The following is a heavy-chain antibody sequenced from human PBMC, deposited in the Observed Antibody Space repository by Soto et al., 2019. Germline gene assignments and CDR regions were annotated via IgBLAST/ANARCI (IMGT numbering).Heavy chain of an antibody. D-gene: IGHD3-22*01. V-gene: IGHV1-18*01. Sequence: ASVKVSCKASVYTFTSYGISWVRQAPGQGLEWMGWISAYNGNTNYAQKLQGRVTMTTDTSTSTAYMELRSLRSDDTAVYYCARDEGVTMTPNYFDYWGQGTLVTVSS. CDR3: ARDEGVTMTPNYFDY. CDR1: VYTFTSYG. CDR2: ISAYNGNT. J-gene: IGHJ4*02.